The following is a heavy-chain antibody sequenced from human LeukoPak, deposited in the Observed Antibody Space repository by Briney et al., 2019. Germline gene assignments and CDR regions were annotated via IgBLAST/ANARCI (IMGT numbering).Heavy chain of an antibody. D-gene: IGHD2-2*01. CDR3: AKDRGDTIVVVPPAPSH. Sequence: GGSLRLSCAASGFTFRSYWMHWVRLPPGKGLVWVSRIKSDGSSTSYADFVKGRFTISRDNAKNTLYLQMNSLRAEDTAVYYCAKDRGDTIVVVPPAPSHWGQGTLVTVSS. J-gene: IGHJ4*02. CDR1: GFTFRSYW. V-gene: IGHV3-74*01. CDR2: IKSDGSST.